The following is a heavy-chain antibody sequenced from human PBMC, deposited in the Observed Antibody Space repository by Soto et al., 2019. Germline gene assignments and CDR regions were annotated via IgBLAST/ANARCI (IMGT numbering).Heavy chain of an antibody. CDR3: ARERRLSYDFWSGYPPQSIYYYYYGMDV. V-gene: IGHV1-2*04. J-gene: IGHJ6*02. CDR2: INPNSGGT. Sequence: TSVKVSCKARGDTFTCYYMCWVRQAPGQGLEWMGWINPNSGGTNYAQKFQGWVTMTRDTSISTAYMELSRLRSDDTAVYYCARERRLSYDFWSGYPPQSIYYYYYGMDVWGQGTTVTVSS. D-gene: IGHD3-3*01. CDR1: GDTFTCYY.